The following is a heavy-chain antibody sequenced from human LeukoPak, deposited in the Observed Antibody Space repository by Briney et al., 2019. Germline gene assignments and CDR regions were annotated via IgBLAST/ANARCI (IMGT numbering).Heavy chain of an antibody. V-gene: IGHV4-34*01. Sequence: HRGSTNYNPSLKSRVTISVDTSKNQFSLKLSSVTAADTAVYYCARGPVVVEPGVYYFDYWGQGTLVTVSS. CDR2: HRGST. D-gene: IGHD2-15*01. CDR3: ARGPVVVEPGVYYFDY. J-gene: IGHJ4*02.